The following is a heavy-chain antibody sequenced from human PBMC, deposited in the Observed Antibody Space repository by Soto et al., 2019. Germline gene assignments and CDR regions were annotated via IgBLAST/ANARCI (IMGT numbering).Heavy chain of an antibody. CDR3: ARGPRH. CDR2: INQSGST. V-gene: IGHV4-34*01. CDR1: GGTLSYYY. J-gene: IGHJ4*02. Sequence: SDTMDLPSVVYGGTLSYYYWSWIRQHPGKGLGWIGEINQSGSTNYNPSLKSRVTISVDTSKNQFSLRLSSVTAADTAVYYCARGPRHWGQGTLVTGSS.